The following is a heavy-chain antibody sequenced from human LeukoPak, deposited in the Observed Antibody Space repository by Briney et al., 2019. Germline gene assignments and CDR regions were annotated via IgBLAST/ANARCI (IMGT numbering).Heavy chain of an antibody. D-gene: IGHD3-10*01. J-gene: IGHJ6*03. Sequence: PGGSLRLSCAASGFTVSSNYMGWVRQAPGEGLEWVSVIYSGGSTYYADSVKGRFTISRDNSKNTLYLQMNSLRAEDTAVYYCARGGVNTMVRGVIRYYYMDVWGKGTTVTISS. CDR2: IYSGGST. CDR1: GFTVSSNY. CDR3: ARGGVNTMVRGVIRYYYMDV. V-gene: IGHV3-53*01.